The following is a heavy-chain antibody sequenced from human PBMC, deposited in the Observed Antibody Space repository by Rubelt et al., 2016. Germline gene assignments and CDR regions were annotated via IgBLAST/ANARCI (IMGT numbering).Heavy chain of an antibody. CDR3: ARGGRYCTNGVCYVDY. J-gene: IGHJ4*02. Sequence: QVQLQQWGAGLLKPSETLSLTCAVYGGSFSGYYWSWIRQPPGKGLEWIGEINHSGSTNYNPSLNSRVTISVDTSKNQFSLKLSSVTAADTAVYYCARGGRYCTNGVCYVDYWGQGTLVTVSS. CDR2: INHSGST. V-gene: IGHV4-34*01. CDR1: GGSFSGYY. D-gene: IGHD2-8*01.